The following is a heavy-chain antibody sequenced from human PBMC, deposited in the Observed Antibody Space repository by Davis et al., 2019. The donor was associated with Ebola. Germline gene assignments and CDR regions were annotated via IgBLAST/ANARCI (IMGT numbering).Heavy chain of an antibody. J-gene: IGHJ4*02. Sequence: GESLKISRAASGFIFSRYAMHWVRQAPGKGLEWLAVISYDGSNEYYAVSVKGRFIVSRDNSKNTLSLQMNSLRGEDTAVYYCARVQNYDFWSGLGYWGQGVLVTVSS. CDR1: GFIFSRYA. D-gene: IGHD3-3*01. CDR3: ARVQNYDFWSGLGY. V-gene: IGHV3-30-3*01. CDR2: ISYDGSNE.